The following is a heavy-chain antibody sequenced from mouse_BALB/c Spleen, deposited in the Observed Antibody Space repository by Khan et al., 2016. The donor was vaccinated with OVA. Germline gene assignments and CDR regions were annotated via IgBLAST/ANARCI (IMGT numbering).Heavy chain of an antibody. D-gene: IGHD2-14*01. CDR2: INTHSGVP. Sequence: QIQLVQSGPELKKPGETVRISCKASGYTFTTAGIQWVQKMPGKGLKWIGWINTHSGVPKYAEDFKGRFAFSLEISVSTAYLQITNLKNEDTATXFCAGGRAAYYRNDGGAMEYWGQGTSVTVSS. J-gene: IGHJ4*01. CDR3: AGGRAAYYRNDGGAMEY. V-gene: IGHV9-4*02. CDR1: GYTFTTAG.